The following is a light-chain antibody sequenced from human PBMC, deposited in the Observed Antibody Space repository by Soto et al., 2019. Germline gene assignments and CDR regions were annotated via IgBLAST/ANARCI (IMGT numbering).Light chain of an antibody. CDR2: GAS. CDR1: QSAGNF. Sequence: EIVMTQSPATLSVSPGETACLSCRASQSAGNFLAWYQQKPGQAPRLLIYGASSRATGIPDRFSGSGSGTDFTLTISRLEPEDFAVYYCQQYGSSPTTFGQGTRLEIK. J-gene: IGKJ5*01. CDR3: QQYGSSPTT. V-gene: IGKV3-20*01.